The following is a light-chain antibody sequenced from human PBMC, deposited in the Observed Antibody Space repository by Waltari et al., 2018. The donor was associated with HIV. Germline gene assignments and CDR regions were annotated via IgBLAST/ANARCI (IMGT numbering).Light chain of an antibody. CDR1: QNVDNW. CDR2: KTS. J-gene: IGKJ5*01. V-gene: IGKV1-5*03. Sequence: DIQMTQSPSTLFAYVGDRVIITCRSSQNVDNWLAWYQQRPESAPKVLIYKTSTLQTGVPSRFSGSGSVTEFSLTISSLQPDDFATYYCQQYKSYALSFGQGTRLEIK. CDR3: QQYKSYALS.